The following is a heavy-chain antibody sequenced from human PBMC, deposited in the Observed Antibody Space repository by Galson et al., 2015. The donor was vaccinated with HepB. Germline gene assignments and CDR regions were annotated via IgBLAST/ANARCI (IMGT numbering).Heavy chain of an antibody. CDR2: IIPIFGTA. CDR1: GGTFSSYA. CDR3: ARDFRGDGNYRPNYYYYYMDV. J-gene: IGHJ6*03. D-gene: IGHD4-17*01. Sequence: SVKVSCKASGGTFSSYAISWVRQAPGQGLEWMGGIIPIFGTANYAQKFQGRITITADESTSTAYMELSSLRSEDTAVYYCARDFRGDGNYRPNYYYYYMDVWGKGTTVTVSS. V-gene: IGHV1-69*13.